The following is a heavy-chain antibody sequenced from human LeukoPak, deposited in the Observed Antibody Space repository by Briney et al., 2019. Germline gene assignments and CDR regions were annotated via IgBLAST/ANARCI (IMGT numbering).Heavy chain of an antibody. V-gene: IGHV4-61*02. Sequence: SETLSLTCTVSGGSISSGSYYWSWIRQPAGKGLEWIGRIYTSGSTNYNPSLKSRVTISVDTSKNQFSLKLSSVTAADTAVYYCARERYYYGSGESDYWGQGTLVTVSS. CDR2: IYTSGST. J-gene: IGHJ4*02. CDR1: GGSISSGSYY. CDR3: ARERYYYGSGESDY. D-gene: IGHD3-10*01.